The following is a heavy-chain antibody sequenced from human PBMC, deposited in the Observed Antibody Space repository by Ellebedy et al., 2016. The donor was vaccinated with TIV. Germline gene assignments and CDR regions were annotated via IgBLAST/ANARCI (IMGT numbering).Heavy chain of an antibody. J-gene: IGHJ4*02. CDR3: AKTASKGRGWRTPIDY. D-gene: IGHD6-19*01. CDR2: ISGGGETT. CDR1: GFTFSSYA. Sequence: GESLKISCAASGFTFSSYAMNWIRQAPGKGLEWVSVISGGGETTSYADSVQGRFTISRDNSENTLYLQMNSLRAEDTAVYYCAKTASKGRGWRTPIDYWGQGTLVTVSS. V-gene: IGHV3-23*01.